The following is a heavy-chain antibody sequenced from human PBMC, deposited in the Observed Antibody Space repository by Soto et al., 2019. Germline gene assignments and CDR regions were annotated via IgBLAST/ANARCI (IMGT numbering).Heavy chain of an antibody. V-gene: IGHV4-61*01. D-gene: IGHD3-22*01. CDR3: ARDGGARSITMIVVNAFDI. CDR1: GGSVSSGSYY. J-gene: IGHJ3*02. Sequence: SETLSLTCTVSGGSVSSGSYYWSWIRQPPRKGLEWIGYIYYSGSTNYNPSLKSRVTISVDTSKNQFSLKLSSVTAADTAVYYCARDGGARSITMIVVNAFDIWGQGTMVT. CDR2: IYYSGST.